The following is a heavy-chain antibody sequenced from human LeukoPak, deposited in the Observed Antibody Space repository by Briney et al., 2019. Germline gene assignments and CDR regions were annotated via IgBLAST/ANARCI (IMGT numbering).Heavy chain of an antibody. D-gene: IGHD2-15*01. CDR2: TSSSDAGV. CDR1: GLTFSIYA. V-gene: IGHV3-23*01. Sequence: GGTLRLSCAASGLTFSIYAMSWVRQGPGKGLEWVAATSSSDAGVYHADSVRGRFTISRDNSKNTLYLQMNSLRVEDAAVYYCARAPVTSCRGAFCYPFDYWGQGTLVTVSS. J-gene: IGHJ4*02. CDR3: ARAPVTSCRGAFCYPFDY.